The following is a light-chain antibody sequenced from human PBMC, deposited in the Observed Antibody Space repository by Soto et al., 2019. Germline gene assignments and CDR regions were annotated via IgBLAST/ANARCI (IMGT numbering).Light chain of an antibody. CDR1: QSVSSTY. V-gene: IGKV3-20*01. J-gene: IGKJ1*01. CDR2: GAS. CDR3: QQDGSAPKT. Sequence: EIVLTQSPGTLSLSPGQRDTLSCRASQSVSSTYLAWYQQKPGQAPRLLIYGASSGPTGIPDRFSGSGSGTAFTLTISRLKPEDCAMYYCQQDGSAPKTFGQGTKVEIK.